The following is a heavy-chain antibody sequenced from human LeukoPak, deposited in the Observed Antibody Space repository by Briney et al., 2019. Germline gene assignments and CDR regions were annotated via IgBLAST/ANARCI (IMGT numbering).Heavy chain of an antibody. D-gene: IGHD4-17*01. CDR3: AKEDYGSY. CDR2: ISGSGGST. V-gene: IGHV3-23*01. J-gene: IGHJ4*02. CDR1: GFNLSSYA. Sequence: PGGSLRLACAAHGFNLSSYAMRWVRQAPGKGMEWVSAISGSGGSTYYAASVKGRFTISRDNSQNTLYLQMNSLRAEDTAVYYCAKEDYGSYWGQGTLVTVSS.